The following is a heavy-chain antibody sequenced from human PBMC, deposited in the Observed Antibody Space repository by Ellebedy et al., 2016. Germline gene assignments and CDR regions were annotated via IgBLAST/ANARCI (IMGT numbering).Heavy chain of an antibody. V-gene: IGHV4-59*02. CDR1: GGSVSSDY. J-gene: IGHJ3*01. CDR2: VFHTGTA. CDR3: AKWNDVWKAFDV. Sequence: SETLSLTCNVSGGSVSSDYWNWIRRPPGKGLEWIGYVFHTGTANYNPSLNSRATMSVDTSKSQFSLRLTSVTAADTAVYYCAKWNDVWKAFDVWGQGTMVTVPS. D-gene: IGHD1-1*01.